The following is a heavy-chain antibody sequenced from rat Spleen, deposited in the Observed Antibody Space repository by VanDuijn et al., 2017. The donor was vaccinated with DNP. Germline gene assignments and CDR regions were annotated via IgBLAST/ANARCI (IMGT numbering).Heavy chain of an antibody. V-gene: IGHV3-1*01. CDR3: ARTDFYSTYIPFAY. CDR2: ISYSGNT. D-gene: IGHD1-2*01. CDR1: GCSITSNY. Sequence: EVQLQESGPGLVQPSQSLSLTCSVTGCSITSNYWAWIRKFPGNKMEWMAYISYSGNTGYNPSLKSRIPISRDTSKNQFFLQLNSVTTEDTATYYCARTDFYSTYIPFAYWGQGTLVSVSS. J-gene: IGHJ3*01.